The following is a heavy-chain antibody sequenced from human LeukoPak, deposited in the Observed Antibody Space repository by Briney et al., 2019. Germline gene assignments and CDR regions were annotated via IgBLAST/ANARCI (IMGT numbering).Heavy chain of an antibody. J-gene: IGHJ4*02. CDR2: IYYSGST. Sequence: SETLSLTCTVSGGSISSYYWSWIRQPPGKGLEWIGYIYYSGSTNYNPSLKSRDTISVDASKNQFSLKLSSVTAADTAVYYCARVEYSSSWHFDYWGQGTLVTVSS. D-gene: IGHD6-13*01. CDR1: GGSISSYY. V-gene: IGHV4-59*01. CDR3: ARVEYSSSWHFDY.